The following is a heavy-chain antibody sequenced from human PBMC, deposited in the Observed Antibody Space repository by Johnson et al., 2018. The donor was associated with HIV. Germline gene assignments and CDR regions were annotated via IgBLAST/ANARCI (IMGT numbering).Heavy chain of an antibody. CDR3: AKLTVLYGDFDDAFNI. Sequence: VQLVESGGGLVKPGGSLRLSCAASGFTFSTYDMHWVRQATGKGLEWVSAIGPAGDTYYPGSVKGRFTISRENAKNSLYLQMNSLRAEDTAVYYCAKLTVLYGDFDDAFNIWGQGTMVTVSS. J-gene: IGHJ3*02. V-gene: IGHV3-13*01. CDR1: GFTFSTYD. D-gene: IGHD4-17*01. CDR2: IGPAGDT.